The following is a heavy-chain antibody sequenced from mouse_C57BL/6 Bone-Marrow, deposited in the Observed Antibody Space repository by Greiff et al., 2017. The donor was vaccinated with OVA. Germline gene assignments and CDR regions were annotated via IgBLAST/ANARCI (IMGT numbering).Heavy chain of an antibody. D-gene: IGHD4-1*01. V-gene: IGHV1-64*01. Sequence: QVQLQQPGAELVKPGASVKLSCKASGYTFTSYWMHWVKQGPGQGLEWIGMIHPNSGSTNYNEKFKSKATLTVDKSSSTAYMQLSSLTSEDSAVYYCARRNWDWYFDVWGTGTTVTVSS. CDR3: ARRNWDWYFDV. J-gene: IGHJ1*03. CDR2: IHPNSGST. CDR1: GYTFTSYW.